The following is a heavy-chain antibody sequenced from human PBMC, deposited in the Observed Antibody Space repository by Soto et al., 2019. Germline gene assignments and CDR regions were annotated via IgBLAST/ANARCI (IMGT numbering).Heavy chain of an antibody. V-gene: IGHV4-39*07. CDR1: GASIYNGGYF. Sequence: PSETLSLTCSVSGASIYNGGYFWSWIRQSPGKGLEWIASIYYSGRTHNNPALKSRVTISVDTSKNQFSLKLSSVTAADTAVYYCARRYSSAFDIWGQGTMVTVSS. CDR3: ARRYSSAFDI. D-gene: IGHD6-13*01. J-gene: IGHJ3*02. CDR2: IYYSGRT.